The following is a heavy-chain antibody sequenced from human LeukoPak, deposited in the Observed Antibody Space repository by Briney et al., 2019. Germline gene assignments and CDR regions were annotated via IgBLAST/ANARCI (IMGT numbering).Heavy chain of an antibody. CDR2: ITSTATHT. CDR3: ARDGSPNYGYYAFFDN. D-gene: IGHD1-26*01. J-gene: IGHJ4*02. Sequence: GGSLRLSCATSGLTFSGHSMSWVRQAPGKGLEWVSSITSTATHTYYADSVKGRFTISRDNAKNSLILQTSSLTVADTGIYYCARDGSPNYGYYAFFDNWGQGTLVTVSS. V-gene: IGHV3-21*01. CDR1: GLTFSGHS.